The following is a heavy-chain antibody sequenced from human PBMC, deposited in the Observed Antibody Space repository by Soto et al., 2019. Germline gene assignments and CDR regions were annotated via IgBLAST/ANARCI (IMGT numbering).Heavy chain of an antibody. Sequence: EVQLVESGGGLIQPGGSLKLSCAASGFTVGNNYMSWVRQAPGTGLEWVSLIYSTGTTKDADSVKGRFTVFRDNAKNTLYLQITSLRAENTAVYYCAKDGRGPGSHHNSDGHWGQGNLVTVSS. CDR1: GFTVGNNY. J-gene: IGHJ4*02. D-gene: IGHD3-10*01. CDR3: AKDGRGPGSHHNSDGH. CDR2: IYSTGTT. V-gene: IGHV3-53*01.